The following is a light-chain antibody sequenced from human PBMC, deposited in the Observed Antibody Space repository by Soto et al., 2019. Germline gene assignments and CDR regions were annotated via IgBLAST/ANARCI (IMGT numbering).Light chain of an antibody. Sequence: QSVLTQPASVSGSPGQSITISCTGTGTDVGGYKYVSWYQQLPGKAPKLMIYHVSYRPSGVSDRFSGSKSGNTASLIISGLQAEDEADYYCSSYASSSPFVFGTGTKVTVL. CDR1: GTDVGGYKY. J-gene: IGLJ1*01. CDR2: HVS. CDR3: SSYASSSPFV. V-gene: IGLV2-14*01.